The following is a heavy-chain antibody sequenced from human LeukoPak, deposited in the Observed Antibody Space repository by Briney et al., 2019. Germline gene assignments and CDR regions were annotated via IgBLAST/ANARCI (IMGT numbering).Heavy chain of an antibody. CDR3: AKDRRAGSYDY. CDR2: ISGSGGST. Sequence: PGGSLRLSCAASGFSFSRYQMNWVRQAPGKGLEWVSAISGSGGSTYYADSVKGRFTISRDNSKNTLYLQMNSLRAEDTAVYYCAKDRRAGSYDYWGQGTLVTVSS. V-gene: IGHV3-23*01. J-gene: IGHJ4*02. CDR1: GFSFSRYQ. D-gene: IGHD3-10*01.